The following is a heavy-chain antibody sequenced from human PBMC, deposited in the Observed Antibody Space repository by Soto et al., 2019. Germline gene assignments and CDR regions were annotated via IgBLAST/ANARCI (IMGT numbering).Heavy chain of an antibody. V-gene: IGHV1-2*02. CDR1: GYTFTSYY. CDR3: ARQLAYCGGDCLTEPVDY. CDR2: INPNSGDT. Sequence: QAQLVQSGAEVKKPGASVKVSCEASGYTFTSYYMHWVRQAPGQGLEWMGWINPNSGDTKYAQKLRGRVTMTRDTSITTAYMEVKMLTSDDTAVYYCARQLAYCGGDCLTEPVDYWGQGTLVTVSS. J-gene: IGHJ4*02. D-gene: IGHD2-21*02.